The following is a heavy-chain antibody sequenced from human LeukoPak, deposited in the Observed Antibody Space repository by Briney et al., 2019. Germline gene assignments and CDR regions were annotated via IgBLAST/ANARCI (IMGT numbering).Heavy chain of an antibody. V-gene: IGHV3-30*02. Sequence: PGGSLRLSCAASGFTFSSYGMHWVRQAPGKGLEWVALIRYDGSNKYYADSAKGRFTISRDNSKSTLYLQMNSLRAEDTDVYSCAKDGIVATSSFIDYWGQGTLVTVSS. CDR2: IRYDGSNK. J-gene: IGHJ4*02. CDR3: AKDGIVATSSFIDY. D-gene: IGHD5-12*01. CDR1: GFTFSSYG.